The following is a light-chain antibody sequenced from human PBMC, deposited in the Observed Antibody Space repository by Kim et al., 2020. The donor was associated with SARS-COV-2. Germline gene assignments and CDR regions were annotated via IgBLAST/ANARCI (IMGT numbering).Light chain of an antibody. Sequence: QLVLTQSPSASASLGASVKLTCTLSSGHSSNAIAWHQQQPERGPRYLMKLNSDGSHSKGDGIPDRFSGSSSGAERYLTISSLQSVDEADYYCQTWGTGIHVFGGGTQLTVL. CDR2: LNSDGSH. CDR3: QTWGTGIHV. V-gene: IGLV4-69*01. J-gene: IGLJ3*02. CDR1: SGHSSNA.